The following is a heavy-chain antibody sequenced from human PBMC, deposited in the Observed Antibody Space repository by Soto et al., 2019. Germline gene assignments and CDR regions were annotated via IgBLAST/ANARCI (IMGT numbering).Heavy chain of an antibody. CDR2: IWYDGSNK. J-gene: IGHJ4*02. CDR3: ARSPAGYSYGYGADS. D-gene: IGHD5-18*01. V-gene: IGHV3-33*01. Sequence: QVQLVESGGGVVQPGRSLRLSCAASGFTFSTYGMHWVRQAPGKGLEWVAVIWYDGSNKYYADSVKGRFTISRDNSKNTQFLQMNSLRAEDTAVYYCARSPAGYSYGYGADSWGQGTLVTVSS. CDR1: GFTFSTYG.